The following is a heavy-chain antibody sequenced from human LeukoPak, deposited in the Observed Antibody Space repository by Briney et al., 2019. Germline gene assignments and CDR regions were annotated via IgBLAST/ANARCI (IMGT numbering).Heavy chain of an antibody. CDR3: ASSGPESWSLVGVHNPFDI. V-gene: IGHV4-31*03. J-gene: IGHJ3*02. D-gene: IGHD1-26*01. CDR2: IYYSGST. CDR1: GGSTSSGVYY. Sequence: PSETLPLTCTVSGGSTSSGVYYWSWIRQHPGKGLEWIGYIYYSGSTYYNPSLKSRVTISVDTSKKQFSLKLSSVTAADTAVYYCASSGPESWSLVGVHNPFDIWGQGKMVTVSS.